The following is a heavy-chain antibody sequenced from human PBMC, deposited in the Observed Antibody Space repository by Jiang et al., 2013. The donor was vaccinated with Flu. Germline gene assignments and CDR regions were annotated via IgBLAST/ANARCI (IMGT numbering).Heavy chain of an antibody. CDR2: TYYRSKWYN. V-gene: IGHV6-1*01. J-gene: IGHJ4*02. Sequence: SLTCAISGDSVSSNSAAWNWIRQSPSRGLEWLGRTYYRSKWYNDYAVSVKSRITINPDTSKNQFSLQLNSVTPEDTAAYYCASGPRAATSFDYWGQGTLVTVSS. D-gene: IGHD6-13*01. CDR1: GDSVSSNSAA. CDR3: ASGPRAATSFDY.